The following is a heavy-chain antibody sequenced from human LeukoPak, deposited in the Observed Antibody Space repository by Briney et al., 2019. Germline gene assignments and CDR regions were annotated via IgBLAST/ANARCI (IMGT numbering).Heavy chain of an antibody. CDR3: ARMGGYSGYATH. V-gene: IGHV4-59*08. CDR1: GDSISSYH. CDR2: IYYSGST. D-gene: IGHD5-12*01. Sequence: PSETLSLTCTVSGDSISSYHWSWIRQPPGKGLEWIGYIYYSGSTKYNPSLKNRVTISVDTSKNQFSLKLSSVTAADTAVYYCARMGGYSGYATHWGQGTLVTVSS. J-gene: IGHJ4*02.